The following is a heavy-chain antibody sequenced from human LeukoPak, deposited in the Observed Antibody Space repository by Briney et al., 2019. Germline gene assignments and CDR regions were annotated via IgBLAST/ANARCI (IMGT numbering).Heavy chain of an antibody. V-gene: IGHV4-4*02. Sequence: RSSGTLSLTCAVSGGSISSSNWWSWVRQPPGKGLEWIGEIYHSGSTNYNPSLKSRVTISVDTSKNQFSLKLSSVTAADTAVYYCAREKKTGYSSSWYTRAFDYWGQGTLVTVSS. D-gene: IGHD6-13*01. CDR3: AREKKTGYSSSWYTRAFDY. CDR2: IYHSGST. J-gene: IGHJ4*02. CDR1: GGSISSSNW.